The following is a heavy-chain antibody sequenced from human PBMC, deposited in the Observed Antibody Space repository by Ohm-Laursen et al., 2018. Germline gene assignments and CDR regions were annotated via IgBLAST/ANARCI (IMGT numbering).Heavy chain of an antibody. CDR3: AKRSSSSGWQAPSYYFDY. Sequence: GSLRLSCAASGFTFSSYAMSWVRQAPGKGLEWVSAISGSGGSTYYADSVKGRFTISRDNSKNTLYLQMNSLRAEDTAVYYCAKRSSSSGWQAPSYYFDYWGQGTLVTVSS. V-gene: IGHV3-23*01. CDR1: GFTFSSYA. D-gene: IGHD6-19*01. J-gene: IGHJ4*02. CDR2: ISGSGGST.